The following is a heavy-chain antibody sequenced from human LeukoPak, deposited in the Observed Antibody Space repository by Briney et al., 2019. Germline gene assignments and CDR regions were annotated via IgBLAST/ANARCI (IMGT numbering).Heavy chain of an antibody. CDR2: IKSKTDGGTT. CDR1: GFTFSNAW. V-gene: IGHV3-15*01. Sequence: PGGSLRLSGAASGFTFSNAWMSWVRQAPGKGLEWVGRIKSKTDGGTTDYAAPVKGRFTISRDDSKNTLYLQMNSLKTEDTAVYYCTTDRYCGGDCYAEYFQHWGQGTLVTVSS. D-gene: IGHD2-21*02. CDR3: TTDRYCGGDCYAEYFQH. J-gene: IGHJ1*01.